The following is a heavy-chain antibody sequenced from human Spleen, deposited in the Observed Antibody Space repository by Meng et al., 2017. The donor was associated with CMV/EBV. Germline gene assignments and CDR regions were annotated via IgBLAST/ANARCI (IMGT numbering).Heavy chain of an antibody. D-gene: IGHD2-2*01. CDR2: INPNTGGT. CDR3: ARVPDCSGTSCQYFQH. Sequence: ASVQVSCKASGYTFTGYYMHWVRRAPGQGLEWMGWINPNTGGTNYAQKFQGRVTVTRDTSISTAYMELSRLSSDDTAVYYCARVPDCSGTSCQYFQHWGQGTLVTVSS. CDR1: GYTFTGYY. V-gene: IGHV1-2*02. J-gene: IGHJ1*01.